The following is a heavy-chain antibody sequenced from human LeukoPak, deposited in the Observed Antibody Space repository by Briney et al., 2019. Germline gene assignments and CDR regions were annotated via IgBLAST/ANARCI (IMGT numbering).Heavy chain of an antibody. J-gene: IGHJ4*02. D-gene: IGHD4-23*01. V-gene: IGHV3-23*01. CDR3: AKKGGNSGFFDS. Sequence: PGGSLRLSCAAYAFTFSSYAMSWVRQAPGKGLEWVSAIGPSGASTYYTDSVKGRFTISGDNSKNTLYLQMNSLRAEDTAVYYCAKKGGNSGFFDSWGQGTLVTVSS. CDR2: IGPSGAST. CDR1: AFTFSSYA.